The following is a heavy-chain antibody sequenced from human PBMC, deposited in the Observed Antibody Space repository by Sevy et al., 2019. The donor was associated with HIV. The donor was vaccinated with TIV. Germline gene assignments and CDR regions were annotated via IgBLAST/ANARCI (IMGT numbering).Heavy chain of an antibody. Sequence: GGSLRLSCAASGFAFYDYSMSWIRQAPGKGLEWVATLSFGGGKINYADSVKGRFTISGDNSKNSFYLQMDNLGVEDTALYYCAGEGCTRPHDYWGQGTRVTVSS. CDR2: LSFGGGKI. J-gene: IGHJ4*02. CDR1: GFAFYDYS. CDR3: AGEGCTRPHDY. V-gene: IGHV3-23*01. D-gene: IGHD2-8*01.